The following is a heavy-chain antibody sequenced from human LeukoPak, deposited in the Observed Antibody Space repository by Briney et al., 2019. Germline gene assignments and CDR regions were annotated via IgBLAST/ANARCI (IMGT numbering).Heavy chain of an antibody. V-gene: IGHV4-59*13. CDR2: FYNSGST. CDR1: GGSISNNY. J-gene: IGHJ4*02. Sequence: PSETLSLTCTVSGGSISNNYWTWFRQHPGGRRVWIGYFYNSGSTNYNPSLKSRVTISVDTSKNQFSLKLTSVTAADTAVYYCARGDSSGHPAFDCWGQGTLVTVSS. CDR3: ARGDSSGHPAFDC. D-gene: IGHD3-22*01.